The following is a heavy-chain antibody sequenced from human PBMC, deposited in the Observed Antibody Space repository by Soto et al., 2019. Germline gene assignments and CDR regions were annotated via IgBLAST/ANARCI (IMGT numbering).Heavy chain of an antibody. V-gene: IGHV1-18*04. CDR2: ITPYNGNA. Sequence: QVHLVQSGAVVENPGASVKVSCKASRYTFTNFGINWVRQAPGQGLEWMGWITPYNGNANYPQKHQDRLTITTDTSTNTAYLKLRSLRSDDTAVYFCARARMFSGAHHDYWGEGTRVTVSS. J-gene: IGHJ4*02. D-gene: IGHD1-26*01. CDR3: ARARMFSGAHHDY. CDR1: RYTFTNFG.